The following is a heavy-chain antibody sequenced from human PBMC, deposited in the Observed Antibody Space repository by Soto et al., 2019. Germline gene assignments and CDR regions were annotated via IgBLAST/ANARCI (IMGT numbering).Heavy chain of an antibody. CDR1: GFTFDDYA. CDR2: ISWNSGTI. V-gene: IGHV3-9*01. CDR3: AKGRTGTGKFDY. J-gene: IGHJ4*02. Sequence: HPGGPLRLSCAASGFTFDDYAMHWVRQGPGKGLEWVSAISWNSGTIAYADSVKGRFTISRDNAKNSLYLQMNSLRVEDTALYYCAKGRTGTGKFDYWGRGTLVTVSS. D-gene: IGHD1-1*01.